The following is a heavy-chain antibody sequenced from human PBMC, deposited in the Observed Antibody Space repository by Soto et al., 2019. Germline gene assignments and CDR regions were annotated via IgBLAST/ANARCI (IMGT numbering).Heavy chain of an antibody. Sequence: QVQLQQWGAGLLKPSETLSLTCAVYGGSFSGYYWSWIRQPPGKGLEWIGEINHSGSTNYNPSLKSRVTISVDTSKNQFSLKLSSVTAADTAVYYCARGRYYYGSGCYPCWFDPWGQGTLVTVSS. CDR3: ARGRYYYGSGCYPCWFDP. J-gene: IGHJ5*02. CDR2: INHSGST. CDR1: GGSFSGYY. D-gene: IGHD3-10*01. V-gene: IGHV4-34*01.